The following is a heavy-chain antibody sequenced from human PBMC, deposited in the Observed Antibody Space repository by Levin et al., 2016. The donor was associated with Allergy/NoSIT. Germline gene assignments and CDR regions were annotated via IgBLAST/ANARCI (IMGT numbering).Heavy chain of an antibody. D-gene: IGHD3-10*01. V-gene: IGHV1-2*02. CDR2: INPNSGGT. J-gene: IGHJ4*02. Sequence: ASVKVSCKASGYTFTGYYMHWVRQAPGQGLEWMGWINPNSGGTNYAQKFQGRVTMTRDTSISTAYMELSRLRSDDTAVYYCANTMVRGVIINGLDYWGQGTWSPSPQ. CDR1: GYTFTGYY. CDR3: ANTMVRGVIINGLDY.